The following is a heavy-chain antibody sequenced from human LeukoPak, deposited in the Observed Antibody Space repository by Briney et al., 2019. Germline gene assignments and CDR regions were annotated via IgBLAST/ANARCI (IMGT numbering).Heavy chain of an antibody. CDR2: ISSSSSYT. J-gene: IGHJ4*02. CDR3: ARLGWATAPLDY. V-gene: IGHV3-11*06. Sequence: GGSLRLSCAASGFTFSGYYMSWIRQAPGKGLEWVSYISSSSSYTNYADSVKGRFTISRDNAKNSLYLQMNSLRAEDTAVYYCARLGWATAPLDYWGQGTLVTVSS. D-gene: IGHD5-12*01. CDR1: GFTFSGYY.